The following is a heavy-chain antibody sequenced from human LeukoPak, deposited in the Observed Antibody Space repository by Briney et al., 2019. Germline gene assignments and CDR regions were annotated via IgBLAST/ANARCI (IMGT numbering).Heavy chain of an antibody. J-gene: IGHJ4*02. CDR3: ARDGAGGELIHFDY. D-gene: IGHD3-10*01. Sequence: GSLRLSCAASGFTFDDYGMSWVRQAPGKGLEWGSGINWNGGSTGYADSVKGRFTISRDNAKNSLYLQMNSLRAEDTALYYCARDGAGGELIHFDYWGQGTLVTVSS. V-gene: IGHV3-20*04. CDR2: INWNGGST. CDR1: GFTFDDYG.